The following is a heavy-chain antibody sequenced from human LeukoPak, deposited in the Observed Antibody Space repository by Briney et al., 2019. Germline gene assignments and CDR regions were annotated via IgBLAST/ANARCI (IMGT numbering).Heavy chain of an antibody. Sequence: QAGGSLRLSCAASGFTFDDYAMHWVRQAPGKGLEWVSLISGDGGSTYYADSVKGRFTISRDNSKNSLYLQMNSLRTEGTALYYCAKDLEYSSSPGLDYWGQGTLVTVSS. J-gene: IGHJ4*02. D-gene: IGHD6-6*01. CDR2: ISGDGGST. CDR3: AKDLEYSSSPGLDY. CDR1: GFTFDDYA. V-gene: IGHV3-43*02.